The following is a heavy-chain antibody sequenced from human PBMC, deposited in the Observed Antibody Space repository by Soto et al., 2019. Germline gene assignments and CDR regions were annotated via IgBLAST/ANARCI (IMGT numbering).Heavy chain of an antibody. CDR1: GYTFTNYG. J-gene: IGHJ6*03. CDR2: ISAYNGDT. Sequence: GASVKVSCKASGYTFTNYGITWVRQAPGQGLEWMGWISAYNGDTHYTQRLQGRVTMTTDTSTSTAYMELRGLRSDDTAVYYCARVRQLVVYFYYYMDVWGKGTTVTVS. V-gene: IGHV1-18*01. D-gene: IGHD6-6*01. CDR3: ARVRQLVVYFYYYMDV.